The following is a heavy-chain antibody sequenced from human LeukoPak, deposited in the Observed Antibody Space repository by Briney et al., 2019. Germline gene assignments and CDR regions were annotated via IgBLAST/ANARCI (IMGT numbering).Heavy chain of an antibody. CDR3: AKIRMAGSSTWYPNDY. V-gene: IGHV3-23*01. Sequence: GGSLRLSCAASGFSLSSYAMSWVRQAPGKGLEWVSDISGSDGSTYYADSVKGRFTLSRDNSKNTLYLQMNRLRAEDTAVYYCAKIRMAGSSTWYPNDYWGQGTLVTVSS. CDR2: ISGSDGST. CDR1: GFSLSSYA. D-gene: IGHD6-13*01. J-gene: IGHJ4*02.